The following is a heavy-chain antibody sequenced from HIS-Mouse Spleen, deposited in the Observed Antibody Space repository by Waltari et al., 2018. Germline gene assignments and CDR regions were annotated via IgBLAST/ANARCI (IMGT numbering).Heavy chain of an antibody. J-gene: IGHJ3*02. CDR2: INHSGIT. CDR1: GGSFSGYY. V-gene: IGHV4-34*01. CDR3: ARGPLGPDAFDI. Sequence: QVQLQQWGAGLLKPSETLSLTCAVYGGSFSGYYWSWIRQPPGKGLEWIGEINHSGITNYNPSLKSRVTISVDTSKNQFSLKRSSVTAADTAVYYCARGPLGPDAFDIWGQGTMVTVSS.